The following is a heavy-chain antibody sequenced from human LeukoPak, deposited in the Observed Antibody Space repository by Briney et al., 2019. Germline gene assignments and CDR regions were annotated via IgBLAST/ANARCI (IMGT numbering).Heavy chain of an antibody. CDR1: GFTFSSYS. D-gene: IGHD3-3*01. J-gene: IGHJ4*02. Sequence: PGGSLRLSCAASGFTFSSYSMNWVRQAPGKGLEWVSHISSSSSTIYYADSVKGRFTISRDNAKNSLYLQMNSLRAEDTAVYYCARETFWSGYYLDYWGQGTLVTVSS. CDR2: ISSSSSTI. CDR3: ARETFWSGYYLDY. V-gene: IGHV3-48*04.